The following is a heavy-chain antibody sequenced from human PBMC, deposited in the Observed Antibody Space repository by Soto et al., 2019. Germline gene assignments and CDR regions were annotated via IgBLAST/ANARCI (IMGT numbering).Heavy chain of an antibody. Sequence: QVQLVQSGAEVKKPGASVKVSCKASGYTFTSYAMHWVRQAPGQRLEWMGWINAGNGNTKYSQKFQGRVIITRDTSASTAYMELSSLRSEDTAVYYGARDLGWWPWDYWGQGTLVTVSS. D-gene: IGHD2-15*01. CDR2: INAGNGNT. CDR3: ARDLGWWPWDY. CDR1: GYTFTSYA. V-gene: IGHV1-3*01. J-gene: IGHJ4*02.